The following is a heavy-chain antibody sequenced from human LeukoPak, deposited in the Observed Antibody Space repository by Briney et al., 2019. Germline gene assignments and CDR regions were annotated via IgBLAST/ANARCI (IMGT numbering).Heavy chain of an antibody. CDR2: IRYDGSNK. J-gene: IGHJ3*02. CDR1: GFTFSSYG. D-gene: IGHD3-10*01. V-gene: IGHV3-30*02. CDR3: AKDWGYGSGSYYPPNDAFDI. Sequence: GGSLRPSCAASGFTFSSYGMHWVRQAPGKGLEWVAFIRYDGSNKYYADSVKGRFTISRDNSKNTLHLQMNSLRAEDTAVYYCAKDWGYGSGSYYPPNDAFDIWGQGTMVTVSS.